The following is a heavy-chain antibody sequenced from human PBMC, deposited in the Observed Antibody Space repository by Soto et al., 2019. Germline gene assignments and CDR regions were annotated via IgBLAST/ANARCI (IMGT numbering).Heavy chain of an antibody. V-gene: IGHV1-18*01. D-gene: IGHD3-16*02. CDR1: GHTFSDYG. J-gene: IGHJ4*02. CDR3: ARDSHSVGGAYRHSHYY. Sequence: QVQLVQSGAEVKEPGASVTVSCKASGHTFSDYGISGVRQAPGQGLEWMGWISTYNGNTDYAQKLQDRVTMTTDTSPRTGYLELRSRTSADTAVYYCARDSHSVGGAYRHSHYYWGQVTLVAVSS. CDR2: ISTYNGNT.